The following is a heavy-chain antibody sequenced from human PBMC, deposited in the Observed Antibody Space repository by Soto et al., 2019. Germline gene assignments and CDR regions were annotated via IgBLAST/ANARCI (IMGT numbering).Heavy chain of an antibody. CDR1: GGSISSGGYY. J-gene: IGHJ4*02. V-gene: IGHV4-31*03. CDR2: IYYSGST. Sequence: QVQLQESGPGLVKPSQTLSLTCTVSGGSISSGGYYWSWIRQHPGKGLEWIGYIYYSGSTYYNPSLKSRVTISVDTSKNQFSLKLSSVTAADTAVYYCARGSHRFGTLDYFDYWGQGTLVTVSS. CDR3: ARGSHRFGTLDYFDY. D-gene: IGHD3-10*01.